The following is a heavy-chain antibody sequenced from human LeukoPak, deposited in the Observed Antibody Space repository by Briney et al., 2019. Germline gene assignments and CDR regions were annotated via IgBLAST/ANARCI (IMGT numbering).Heavy chain of an antibody. Sequence: SETLSLTCTVSGYSISSGYYWGWIRQPPGKGLEWIGSIYHSGSTNYNPSLKSRVTISVDTSKNQFSLKLSSVTAADTAVYYCARQRVVTATYDAFDIWGQGTMVTVSS. CDR1: GYSISSGYY. V-gene: IGHV4-38-2*02. D-gene: IGHD2-21*02. CDR3: ARQRVVTATYDAFDI. J-gene: IGHJ3*02. CDR2: IYHSGST.